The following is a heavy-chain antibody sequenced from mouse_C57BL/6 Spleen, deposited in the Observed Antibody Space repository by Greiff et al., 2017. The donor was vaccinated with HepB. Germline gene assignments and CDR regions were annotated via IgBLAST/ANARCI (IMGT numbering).Heavy chain of an antibody. D-gene: IGHD2-3*01. CDR1: GYTFTGYW. CDR2: ILPGSGST. Sequence: QVQLKESGAELMKPGASVKLSCKATGYTFTGYWIEWVKQRPGHGLEWIGEILPGSGSTNYNEKFKGKATFTADTSSNTDYMQLSSLTTEDSAIYYCAREGDGYYVRFAYWGQGTLVTVSS. J-gene: IGHJ3*01. V-gene: IGHV1-9*01. CDR3: AREGDGYYVRFAY.